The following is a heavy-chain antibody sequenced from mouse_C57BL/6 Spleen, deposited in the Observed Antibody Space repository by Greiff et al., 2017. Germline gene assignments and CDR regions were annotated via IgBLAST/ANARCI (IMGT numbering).Heavy chain of an antibody. V-gene: IGHV10-3*01. J-gene: IGHJ4*01. CDR3: VRGPLYYYGSTYAMDY. D-gene: IGHD1-1*01. CDR2: IRSKSSNYAT. CDR1: GFTFNTYA. Sequence: EVQLQESGGGLVQPKGSLKLSCAASGFTFNTYAMHWVRQAPGKGLEVVARIRSKSSNYATYYADSVKDRFTISRDDSQSMLYLQMNNLKTEDTAMYYCVRGPLYYYGSTYAMDYWGQGTSVTVSS.